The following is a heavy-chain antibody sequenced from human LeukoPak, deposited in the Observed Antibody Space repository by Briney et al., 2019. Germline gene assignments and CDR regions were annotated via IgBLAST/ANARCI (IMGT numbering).Heavy chain of an antibody. CDR1: GFTFSSYN. Sequence: PGGSLRLSCAASGFTFSSYNMNWVRQAPGKGLEWVSSISSSSSYIYYADSVKGRFTISRDNAKNSLYLQMNSLSAEDTAVYYCARDRSRLIDYWGQGTLVTVSS. CDR2: ISSSSSYI. J-gene: IGHJ4*02. CDR3: ARDRSRLIDY. V-gene: IGHV3-21*01. D-gene: IGHD3-22*01.